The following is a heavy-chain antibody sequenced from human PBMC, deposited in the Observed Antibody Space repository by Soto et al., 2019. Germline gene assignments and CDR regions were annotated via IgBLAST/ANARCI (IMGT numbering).Heavy chain of an antibody. V-gene: IGHV4-34*01. CDR2: INHSGST. J-gene: IGHJ4*02. CDR3: TRLAPRYCSGGSCYPDFLY. D-gene: IGHD2-15*01. Sequence: QVQLQQWGAGLLKPSETLSLTCAVYGGSFSGYYWSWIRQPPGKGLEWIGEINHSGSTNYNPSLKSLVTISVDTSKIQFSLKLSSATAADTSVYSCTRLAPRYCSGGSCYPDFLYWGQGTLVTVSS. CDR1: GGSFSGYY.